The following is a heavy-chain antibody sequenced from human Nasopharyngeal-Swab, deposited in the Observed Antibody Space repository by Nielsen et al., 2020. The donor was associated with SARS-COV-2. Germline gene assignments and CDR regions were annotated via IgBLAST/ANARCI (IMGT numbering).Heavy chain of an antibody. J-gene: IGHJ4*02. D-gene: IGHD3-16*01. Sequence: GGSLRLSCAASGFSFSDSYMSWIRQAPGKGLEWVSYTSSSGSTMYYADSVKGRFTISRDNAKNSLYLQMNSLRAEDTAVYFCARARGSYAFDYWGQGTLVTVSS. CDR2: TSSSGSTM. CDR1: GFSFSDSY. V-gene: IGHV3-11*01. CDR3: ARARGSYAFDY.